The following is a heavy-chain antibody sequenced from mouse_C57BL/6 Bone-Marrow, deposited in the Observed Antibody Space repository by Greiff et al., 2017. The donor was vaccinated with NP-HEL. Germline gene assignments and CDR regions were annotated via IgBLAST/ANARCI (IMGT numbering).Heavy chain of an antibody. CDR1: GYSFTGYY. CDR3: ARWGGYFDY. J-gene: IGHJ2*01. V-gene: IGHV1-42*01. Sequence: EVKLQQSGPELVKPGASVKISCKASGYSFTGYYMNWVKQSPEKSLEWIGEINPSTGGTTYNQKFKAKATLTVDKSSSTAYMQLKSLTSEDSAVYYCARWGGYFDYWGQGTTLSVSS. CDR2: INPSTGGT.